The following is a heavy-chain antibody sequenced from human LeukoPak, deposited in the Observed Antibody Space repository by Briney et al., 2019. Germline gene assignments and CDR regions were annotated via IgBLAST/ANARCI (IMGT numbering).Heavy chain of an antibody. CDR3: ARGPYYYGSGIPGRAFDI. J-gene: IGHJ3*02. D-gene: IGHD3-10*01. Sequence: ASVKVSCKASGYTFTSYDINWVRQATGQGLEWMGWMNPKSGNTGYAQKFQGRVTMTRNTSISTAYMELSSLRSEDTAVYYCARGPYYYGSGIPGRAFDIWGQGTMVTVSS. CDR1: GYTFTSYD. CDR2: MNPKSGNT. V-gene: IGHV1-8*01.